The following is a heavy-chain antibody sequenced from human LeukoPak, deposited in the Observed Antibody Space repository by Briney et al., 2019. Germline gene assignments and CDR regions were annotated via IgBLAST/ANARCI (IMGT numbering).Heavy chain of an antibody. CDR2: ITSTGTTI. D-gene: IGHD4-11*01. CDR1: GFTFSDYS. Sequence: PGGSLRLFCAASGFTFSDYSMSWVRQPPGKGLEWLSYITSTGTTIWYADSVKGRFAISRDNAKNSLYLQMNTLRAEDTAMYYCARGYLQPWGQGTLVTVSS. V-gene: IGHV3-11*01. CDR3: ARGYLQP. J-gene: IGHJ5*02.